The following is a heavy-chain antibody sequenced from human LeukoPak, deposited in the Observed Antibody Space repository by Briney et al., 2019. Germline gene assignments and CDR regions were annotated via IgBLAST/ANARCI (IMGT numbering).Heavy chain of an antibody. CDR3: ARRGSGFYSWCFDY. Sequence: PGGSLRLSCAASGFTFSNYWMSWVRQAPGKGLEWVANIKQDGSETYYVDSMKGRITIARDSAKNSLYLQMNSLRAEDTAVYYCARRGSGFYSWCFDYWGQGTPVTVSS. CDR1: GFTFSNYW. CDR2: IKQDGSET. D-gene: IGHD3-22*01. J-gene: IGHJ4*02. V-gene: IGHV3-7*01.